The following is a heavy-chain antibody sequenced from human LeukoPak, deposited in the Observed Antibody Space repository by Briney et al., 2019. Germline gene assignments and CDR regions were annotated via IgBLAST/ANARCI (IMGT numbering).Heavy chain of an antibody. J-gene: IGHJ4*02. CDR2: ISGSGGRT. CDR1: GFTFSSNA. Sequence: GGSLRLSCAASGFTFSSNAMSWVRQAPGKGLEWVSAISGSGGRTYYADSVKGRFTISRDNAKNSLYLQMNSLRADDTAVYYCVKEAGTHWGQGTLVTVSS. V-gene: IGHV3-23*01. D-gene: IGHD6-19*01. CDR3: VKEAGTH.